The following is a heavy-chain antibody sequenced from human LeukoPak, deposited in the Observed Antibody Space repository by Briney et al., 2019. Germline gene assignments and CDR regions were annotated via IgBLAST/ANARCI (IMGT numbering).Heavy chain of an antibody. V-gene: IGHV3-7*01. CDR3: VRDGDDLDV. J-gene: IGHJ3*01. CDR1: GFTFRNHW. CDR2: IKGDGSKK. Sequence: GGSLRLSCAASGFTFRNHWMSWVRQAPGKGPEWVADIKGDGSKKYYVDSMKGRSTISRDNAESSLFLQMNSLRVEDTAVYYCVRDGDDLDVWGQGTMVTVSS.